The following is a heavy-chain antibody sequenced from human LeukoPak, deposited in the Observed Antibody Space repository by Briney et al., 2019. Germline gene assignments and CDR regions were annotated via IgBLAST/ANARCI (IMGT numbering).Heavy chain of an antibody. CDR2: INEDGSEE. J-gene: IGHJ4*02. D-gene: IGHD3-3*02. CDR3: ARISPGNYFDY. V-gene: IGHV3-7*01. Sequence: GGSLTLSCISSGFILSMYWMSWVGQAAARGGDGVASINEDGSEEHYVDSVKGRFTIYRHNARNAVHVQMNSLRAEDTAVYFCARISPGNYFDYWGQGALVTVSS. CDR1: GFILSMYW.